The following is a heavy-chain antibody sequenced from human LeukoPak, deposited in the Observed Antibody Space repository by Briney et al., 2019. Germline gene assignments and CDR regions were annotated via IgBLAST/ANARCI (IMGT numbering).Heavy chain of an antibody. V-gene: IGHV3-23*01. D-gene: IGHD1-26*01. Sequence: PGGSLRLSCAASGFTFSSYAMSWVRQAPGKGLEWVSAISGSGGSTYYADSVKGRFTISRDNSKNTLYLQMNSLRAEDTAVYYCARGRSGSHYFDYWGQGTLVTVSS. CDR1: GFTFSSYA. J-gene: IGHJ4*02. CDR2: ISGSGGST. CDR3: ARGRSGSHYFDY.